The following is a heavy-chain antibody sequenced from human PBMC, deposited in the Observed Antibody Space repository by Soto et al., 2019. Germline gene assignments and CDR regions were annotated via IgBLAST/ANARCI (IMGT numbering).Heavy chain of an antibody. Sequence: EVQLLESGGGLVQPGGSLRLSCAASGFTFSSYAMSWVRQAPGKGLEWVSAISGSGGSTYYADSVKGRFTISRDNSKTTLYLQMNSLSAYDTAVYYCAKAYSNYSYYYYGMDVWGQGTTVTVSS. V-gene: IGHV3-23*01. CDR1: GFTFSSYA. J-gene: IGHJ6*02. CDR3: AKAYSNYSYYYYGMDV. D-gene: IGHD4-4*01. CDR2: ISGSGGST.